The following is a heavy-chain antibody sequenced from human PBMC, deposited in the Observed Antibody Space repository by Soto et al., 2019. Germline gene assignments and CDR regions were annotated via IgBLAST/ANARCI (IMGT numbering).Heavy chain of an antibody. CDR3: ARNVGGARAFDV. CDR1: AFSFSDSY. CDR2: ISSGSRYT. J-gene: IGHJ3*01. V-gene: IGHV3-11*06. Sequence: QVQLVESGGGLVKPGGSLRLSRAASAFSFSDSYLSWIRQAPGKGLEWVSYISSGSRYTVYADSVKGRFTISRDNAKDSLYLQMNSLRAEDTAVYYCARNVGGARAFDVWGQGTMVTVSS. D-gene: IGHD2-21*01.